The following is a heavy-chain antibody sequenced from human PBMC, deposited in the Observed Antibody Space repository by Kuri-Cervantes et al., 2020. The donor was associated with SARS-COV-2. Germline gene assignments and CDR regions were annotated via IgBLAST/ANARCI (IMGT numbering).Heavy chain of an antibody. CDR3: ARVGDYNAFDI. V-gene: IGHV3-30-3*01. CDR2: ISYDGSNK. J-gene: IGHJ3*02. D-gene: IGHD4-17*01. CDR1: GFTFSSYA. Sequence: GGSLRLSCAASGFTFSSYAMHWVRQAPGKGLEWVAVISYDGSNKYYADSVKGRSTISRDNSKNTLYLQMKSLRSEDTAVYYCARVGDYNAFDIWGQGTMVTVSS.